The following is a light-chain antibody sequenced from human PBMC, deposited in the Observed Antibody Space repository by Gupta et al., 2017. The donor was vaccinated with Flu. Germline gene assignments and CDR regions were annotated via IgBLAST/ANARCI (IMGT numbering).Light chain of an antibody. J-gene: IGKJ1*01. CDR2: KAS. CDR1: QSMSSW. V-gene: IGKV1-5*03. Sequence: PSTLSASVGDRVTITCRASQSMSSWLAWYQQKPGKAPKLLIYKASSLESGVPSRFSGSGSGTEFTLTISSLQPDDFATYYCQQDNSYSRTFGQGTKVEIK. CDR3: QQDNSYSRT.